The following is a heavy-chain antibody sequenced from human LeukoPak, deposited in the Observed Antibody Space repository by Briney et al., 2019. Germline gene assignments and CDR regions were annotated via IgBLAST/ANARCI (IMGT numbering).Heavy chain of an antibody. CDR1: GFTFSSYS. CDR3: ARESLGYCSGGSCYARSFDY. D-gene: IGHD2-15*01. V-gene: IGHV3-21*01. CDR2: ISSSSYI. J-gene: IGHJ4*02. Sequence: PGGSLRLSCAASGFTFSSYSMNWVRQAPGKGLEWVSSISSSSYIYYADSVKGRFTISRDNAKNSLYLQMNSLRAEDTAVYYCARESLGYCSGGSCYARSFDYWGQGTLVTVSS.